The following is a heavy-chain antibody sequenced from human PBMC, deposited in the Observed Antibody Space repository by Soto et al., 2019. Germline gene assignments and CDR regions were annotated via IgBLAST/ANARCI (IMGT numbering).Heavy chain of an antibody. V-gene: IGHV3-7*01. J-gene: IGHJ6*03. D-gene: IGHD2-15*01. Sequence: GGSLRLSCVASGFTFSSYWMTWLRLAPGTGLEWVATIRQDGNEKRHVDSVKGRFAISRDNVENSLYLQMSSLRPDDTAVYYCVRGCGRAVCPYYLDVWGKGTTVTVSS. CDR2: IRQDGNEK. CDR3: VRGCGRAVCPYYLDV. CDR1: GFTFSSYW.